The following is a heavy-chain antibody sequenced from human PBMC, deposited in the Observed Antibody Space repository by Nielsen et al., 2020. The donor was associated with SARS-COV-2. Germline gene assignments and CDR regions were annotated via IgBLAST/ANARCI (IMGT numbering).Heavy chain of an antibody. CDR1: GFTLSDSA. J-gene: IGHJ3*02. Sequence: GESLKISCAASGFTLSDSAMHWVRQASGKGLEWVGRIRSKANNYATSYTAPVKGRFTISRDDSKNTAYLQMNSLKTDDTAVYFCTRVNPISSSWFDALDIWGQGTMVTVSS. CDR3: TRVNPISSSWFDALDI. CDR2: IRSKANNYAT. V-gene: IGHV3-73*01. D-gene: IGHD6-13*01.